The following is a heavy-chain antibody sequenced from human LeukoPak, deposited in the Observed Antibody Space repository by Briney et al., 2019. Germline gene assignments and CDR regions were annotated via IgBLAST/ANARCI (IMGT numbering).Heavy chain of an antibody. Sequence: ASVKVSCKASGYTFTSYGISWVRQAPGQGREWIGWISAYKGNTNYAQKLQGRVTMTTDTSTSTAYMELRRLRSDDTAVYYCARVPRYCSSTSCPFDPWGQGTLVTVSS. V-gene: IGHV1-18*01. CDR1: GYTFTSYG. CDR2: ISAYKGNT. CDR3: ARVPRYCSSTSCPFDP. J-gene: IGHJ5*02. D-gene: IGHD2-2*01.